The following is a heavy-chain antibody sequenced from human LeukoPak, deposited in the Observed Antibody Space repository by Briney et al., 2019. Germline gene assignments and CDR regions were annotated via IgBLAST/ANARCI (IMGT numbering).Heavy chain of an antibody. CDR3: TRERAREGGIAVA. V-gene: IGHV3-21*01. CDR1: GFTFSSYS. J-gene: IGHJ5*02. D-gene: IGHD6-19*01. Sequence: PGGSLRLSCAASGFTFSSYSMNWVRQAPGKGLEWVSSISSSSSYIYYADSVKGRFTISRDNAKNSLYLQMNSLRAEDTAVYYCTRERAREGGIAVAWGQGTLVTVSS. CDR2: ISSSSSYI.